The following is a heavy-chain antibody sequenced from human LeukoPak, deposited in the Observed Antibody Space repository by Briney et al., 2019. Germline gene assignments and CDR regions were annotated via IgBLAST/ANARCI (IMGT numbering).Heavy chain of an antibody. CDR2: IIPIFGTA. J-gene: IGHJ6*02. CDR3: ARWYYYDTNYGMDV. Sequence: GASVKVSCKASGGTFSSYAISWVRQAPGQGLEWMGGIIPIFGTANYAQKFQGRVTMTTDTSTSTAYMELRSLRSDDTAVYYCARWYYYDTNYGMDVWGQGTTVTVSS. V-gene: IGHV1-69*05. D-gene: IGHD3-22*01. CDR1: GGTFSSYA.